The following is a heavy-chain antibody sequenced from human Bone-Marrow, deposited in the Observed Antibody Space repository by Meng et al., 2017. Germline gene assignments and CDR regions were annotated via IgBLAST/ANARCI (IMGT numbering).Heavy chain of an antibody. CDR3: ARDREWELLLGDY. CDR1: GFTFDDYG. V-gene: IGHV3-20*04. D-gene: IGHD1-26*01. Sequence: GESLKISCAASGFTFDDYGMSWVRQAPGKGLEWVSGINWNGSSTGYADSVKGRFTISRDNAKNSLYLQMNGLRAEDTALYYCARDREWELLLGDYWGQGTLVTVSS. CDR2: INWNGSST. J-gene: IGHJ4*02.